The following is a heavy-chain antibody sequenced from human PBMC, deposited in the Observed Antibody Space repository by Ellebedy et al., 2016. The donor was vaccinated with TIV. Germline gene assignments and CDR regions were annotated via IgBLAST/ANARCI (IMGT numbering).Heavy chain of an antibody. V-gene: IGHV3-7*01. CDR3: ARRGSYGDYAVQVNSWFDR. CDR2: IYQDGSDK. J-gene: IGHJ5*02. Sequence: GESLKISCAASGFSFRNYWMSWVRQAPGKGLEWVANIYQDGSDKYYVDSVKGRFTISRDNANKLLFLQMNSLRVEDTAVYYCARRGSYGDYAVQVNSWFDRWGQGALVTVSS. D-gene: IGHD4-17*01. CDR1: GFSFRNYW.